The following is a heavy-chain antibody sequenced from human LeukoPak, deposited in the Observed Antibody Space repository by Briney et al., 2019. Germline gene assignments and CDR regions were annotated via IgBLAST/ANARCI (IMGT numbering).Heavy chain of an antibody. CDR1: GGISHPYA. CDR2: ITPLVSTT. J-gene: IGHJ4*02. D-gene: IGHD1-26*01. Sequence: SVKVSCKASGGISHPYAIAWLRQAPGQGLEWMGGITPLVSTTVYARQLQGRVTFTADEATRTVYMELRSLSSDDTAIYYCARGSGTYTPSDRWGQGTLVTVSS. CDR3: ARGSGTYTPSDR. V-gene: IGHV1-69*13.